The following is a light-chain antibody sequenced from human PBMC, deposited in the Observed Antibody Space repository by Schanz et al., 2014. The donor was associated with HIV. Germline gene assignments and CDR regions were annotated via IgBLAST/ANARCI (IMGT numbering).Light chain of an antibody. V-gene: IGLV1-51*01. CDR2: DND. CDR1: STNIGNNH. J-gene: IGLJ3*02. CDR3: AAWGDSLDGWV. Sequence: QSVLTQPPSVSAAPGQKVTISCSGSSTNIGNNHVSWYQQPPGTAPKLLIYDNDRRPSGIPDRFSGSKSGTSATLGISGLQSADEADYYCAAWGDSLDGWVFGGGTKLTVL.